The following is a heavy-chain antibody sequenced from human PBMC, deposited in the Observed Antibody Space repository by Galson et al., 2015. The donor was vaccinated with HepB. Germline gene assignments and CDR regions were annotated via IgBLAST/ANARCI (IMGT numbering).Heavy chain of an antibody. J-gene: IGHJ4*02. CDR1: GFSVSVYA. D-gene: IGHD2-8*01. CDR3: AKDRKPDGLWQFDH. Sequence: SLRLSCAASGFSVSVYAIDWFRQAPGKGLEWVSEIDGVGDTSYADAVKGRFTISKDNSKNTIYLQMSGLRVDDTATYYCAKDRKPDGLWQFDHWGQGALVTVSS. CDR2: IDGVGDT. V-gene: IGHV3-23*01.